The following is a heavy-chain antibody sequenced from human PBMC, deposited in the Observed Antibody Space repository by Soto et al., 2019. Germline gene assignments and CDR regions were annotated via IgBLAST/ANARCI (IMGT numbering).Heavy chain of an antibody. D-gene: IGHD3-10*01. CDR3: ARDSGYGSVDSVNPYFDY. Sequence: EAHLVESGGKLVQPGGSLRLSCGASGFTFSVYWMSWVRQAPGEGPEWVARIKFDGTGIQYADSVKGRFANSRDNAENSLYLQMTSLRAEDTAVYYCARDSGYGSVDSVNPYFDYWGQGTLVTVTS. CDR2: IKFDGTGI. CDR1: GFTFSVYW. J-gene: IGHJ4*02. V-gene: IGHV3-7*01.